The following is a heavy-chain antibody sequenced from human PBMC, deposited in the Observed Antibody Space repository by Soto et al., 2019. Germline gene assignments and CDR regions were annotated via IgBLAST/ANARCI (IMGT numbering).Heavy chain of an antibody. V-gene: IGHV1-3*01. J-gene: IGHJ4*02. CDR3: GRAGYSSGWSFYY. D-gene: IGHD6-19*01. CDR1: GYTFTSYA. Sequence: GASVKVSCKASGYTFTSYAMHWVRQAPGQRLEWMGWINAGNGNTKYSQKFQGRVTITRDTSASTAYMELSSLRSEDTAGYYSGRAGYSSGWSFYYWGQGTLVTVSS. CDR2: INAGNGNT.